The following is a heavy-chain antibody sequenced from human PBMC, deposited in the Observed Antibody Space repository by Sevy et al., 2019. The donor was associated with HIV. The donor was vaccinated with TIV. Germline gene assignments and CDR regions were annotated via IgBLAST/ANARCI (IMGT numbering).Heavy chain of an antibody. Sequence: GGSLRLSCAASGFTFSSYAMHWVRQAPGKGLEWVAVISYDGSNKYYADSVKGRFTISRDNSKNRLYLQMNSLRAEDTAVYYCARARSSGWYSGGRLDYWGQGTLVTVSS. CDR3: ARARSSGWYSGGRLDY. CDR1: GFTFSSYA. CDR2: ISYDGSNK. V-gene: IGHV3-30*04. D-gene: IGHD6-19*01. J-gene: IGHJ4*02.